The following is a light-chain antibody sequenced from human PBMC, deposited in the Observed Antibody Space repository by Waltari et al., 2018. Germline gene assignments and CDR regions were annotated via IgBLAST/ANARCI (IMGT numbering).Light chain of an antibody. V-gene: IGLV1-44*01. J-gene: IGLJ3*02. Sequence: QSVLTQPPSTSGPPGQRVTISCSGRSSNIGSNTVNWYQQLPGTAPKLLIYSNDHRPSGVPDRFSCSKSGTSASLAISGLQSEDDADYYCAAWDDSLNGWVFGGGTKLTVL. CDR3: AAWDDSLNGWV. CDR1: SSNIGSNT. CDR2: SND.